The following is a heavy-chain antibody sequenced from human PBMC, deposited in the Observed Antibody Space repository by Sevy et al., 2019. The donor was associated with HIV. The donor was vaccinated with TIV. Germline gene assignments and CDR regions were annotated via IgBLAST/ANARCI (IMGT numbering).Heavy chain of an antibody. D-gene: IGHD5-18*01. CDR1: GFTFSSYW. Sequence: GGSLRLSCAASGFTFSSYWMSWVRQAPGKGLEWVANIKQDGSEKYYVDSVKGRFTISRDNAKNSLYLQMNSLRAEDTAVYYCARERGGYSYGLVVYYYYYMDVWGKGTTVTVSS. CDR3: ARERGGYSYGLVVYYYYYMDV. J-gene: IGHJ6*03. CDR2: IKQDGSEK. V-gene: IGHV3-7*01.